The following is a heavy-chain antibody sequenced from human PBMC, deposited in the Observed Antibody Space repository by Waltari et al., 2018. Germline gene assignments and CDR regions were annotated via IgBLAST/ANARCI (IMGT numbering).Heavy chain of an antibody. CDR3: ARLWDSNVGYLTRPMDV. J-gene: IGHJ6*02. CDR2: INPYTGVT. Sequence: QVQLVQSGSEVKKAGASVKVSCKASGYTFIGYSIYWVRQAPGQGLEWVGRINPYTGVTDYAQRFQDGVTVSRDTSISTAYMDMRRLRSDDTAVYFCARLWDSNVGYLTRPMDVWGQGTTVTVS. V-gene: IGHV1-2*06. D-gene: IGHD3-16*01. CDR1: GYTFIGYS.